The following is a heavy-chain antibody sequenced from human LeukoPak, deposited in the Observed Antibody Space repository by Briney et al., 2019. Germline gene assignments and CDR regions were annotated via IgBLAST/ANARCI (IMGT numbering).Heavy chain of an antibody. Sequence: SETLSLTCTVSGGSISSYYWSWIRQPPGKGLEWIGRIYTSGSTNYNPSLKSRVTISVDTSKNQFSLKLSSVTAADTAVYYCARVADSGSYADSFDYWGQGTLVTVSS. CDR3: ARVADSGSYADSFDY. V-gene: IGHV4-4*08. J-gene: IGHJ4*02. CDR2: IYTSGST. D-gene: IGHD1-26*01. CDR1: GGSISSYY.